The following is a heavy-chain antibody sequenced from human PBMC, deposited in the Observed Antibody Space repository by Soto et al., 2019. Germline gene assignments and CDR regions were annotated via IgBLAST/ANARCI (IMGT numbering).Heavy chain of an antibody. CDR3: ARLPGPLVAVLYIYPLDGREAMSDVDV. V-gene: IGHV3-30-3*01. CDR2: VSFDGSNK. D-gene: IGHD6-19*01. CDR1: GFTFNYYP. Sequence: PGESLKISCAASGFTFNYYPMHWVRQAPGKGLEWVAVVSFDGSNKYYADSVKGRFTISKDNSKNTLYLQMNSLRREDTAVYYCARLPGPLVAVLYIYPLDGREAMSDVDVWGQGTTVTVSS. J-gene: IGHJ6*02.